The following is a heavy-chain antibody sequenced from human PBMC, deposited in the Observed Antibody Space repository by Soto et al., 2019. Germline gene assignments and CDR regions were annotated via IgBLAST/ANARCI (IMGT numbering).Heavy chain of an antibody. J-gene: IGHJ4*02. Sequence: HGGSLRLSGAASGFNFSRYSMNWVRQAPGKGLEWVSSISSSSSYIYYADSVKGRFTISRDNAKNSLYLQMNSLRAEDTAVYYCARDAVVVVAAYWGQGTLVTVSS. CDR2: ISSSSSYI. V-gene: IGHV3-21*01. D-gene: IGHD2-15*01. CDR1: GFNFSRYS. CDR3: ARDAVVVVAAY.